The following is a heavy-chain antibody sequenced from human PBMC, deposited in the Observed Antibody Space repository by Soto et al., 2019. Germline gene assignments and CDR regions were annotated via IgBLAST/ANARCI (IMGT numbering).Heavy chain of an antibody. V-gene: IGHV3-23*01. CDR2: ITGSGGRA. Sequence: GGSLRLSCAASGFTFSNFVMSWVRHIPGKGLHWVSGITGSGGRAYYADSVKGRFTISRDNSRNTLYLQMSRLGAEDTAMYHCAVHLGHNYYTMDVSRQGATVTVSS. J-gene: IGHJ6*01. CDR1: GFTFSNFV. CDR3: AVHLGHNYYTMDV.